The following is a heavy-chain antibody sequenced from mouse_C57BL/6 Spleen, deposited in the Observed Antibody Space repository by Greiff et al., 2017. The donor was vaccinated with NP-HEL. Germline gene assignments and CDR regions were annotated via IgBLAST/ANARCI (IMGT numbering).Heavy chain of an antibody. CDR2: INPSSGYT. D-gene: IGHD2-5*01. V-gene: IGHV1-7*01. Sequence: QVQLQQSGAELAKPGASVKLSCKASGYTFTSYWMHWVKQRPGQGLEWIGYINPSSGYTKYNQKFKDKATLTADKSSSTAYIQLSSLTYEDSAVYYCARWDYSNPYYFDYWGQGTTLTVSS. J-gene: IGHJ2*01. CDR1: GYTFTSYW. CDR3: ARWDYSNPYYFDY.